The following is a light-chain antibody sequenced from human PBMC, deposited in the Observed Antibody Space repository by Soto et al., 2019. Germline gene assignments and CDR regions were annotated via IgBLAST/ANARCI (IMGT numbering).Light chain of an antibody. CDR2: EVT. J-gene: IGLJ3*02. Sequence: QSALTQPASVSGSPGQSTTISCAGTSSDVGGYNYVSWYQQYPGKAPKLMIYEVTNRPSGVSNRFSGSKSGNTASLTISGLQAEDEADYYCTSYTTSSTGVFGGGTKVTVL. V-gene: IGLV2-14*01. CDR1: SSDVGGYNY. CDR3: TSYTTSSTGV.